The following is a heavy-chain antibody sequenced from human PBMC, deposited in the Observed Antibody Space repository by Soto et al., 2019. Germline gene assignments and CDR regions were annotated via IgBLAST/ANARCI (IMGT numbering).Heavy chain of an antibody. CDR3: ARAHRSSWYNWFDP. V-gene: IGHV1-69*13. J-gene: IGHJ5*02. CDR2: IIPLFGTT. D-gene: IGHD6-13*01. Sequence: SVKVSCKASGGTFSSYAISWVRQAPGRGLEWMGGIIPLFGTTNYAQKFRGSVTVTADESTSTVYMEVRSLRFEDTAVYYCARAHRSSWYNWFDPWGQGTLVTVSS. CDR1: GGTFSSYA.